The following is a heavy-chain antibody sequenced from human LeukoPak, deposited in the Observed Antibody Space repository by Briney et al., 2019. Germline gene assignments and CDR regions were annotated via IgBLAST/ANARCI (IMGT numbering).Heavy chain of an antibody. J-gene: IGHJ5*02. D-gene: IGHD6-13*01. Sequence: GGSLRLSCAASGFTFSSYSMNWVRQAPGKGLEWVSYISSSSSTIYYADSVKGRFTISRDNAKNSLYLQMNSLRAEDTALYYCAKAASYSSSSWYWDWFDPWGQGTLVTVSS. CDR3: AKAASYSSSSWYWDWFDP. V-gene: IGHV3-48*04. CDR2: ISSSSSTI. CDR1: GFTFSSYS.